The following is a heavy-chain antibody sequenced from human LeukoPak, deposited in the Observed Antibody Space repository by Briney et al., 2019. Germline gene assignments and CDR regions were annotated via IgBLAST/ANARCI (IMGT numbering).Heavy chain of an antibody. CDR3: AKGPSDIVVSYYGMDV. J-gene: IGHJ6*02. CDR1: GFTSSSYA. CDR2: ISGSGGST. D-gene: IGHD5-12*01. V-gene: IGHV3-23*01. Sequence: GGSLRLSCAASGFTSSSYAMSWVRQAPGKGLEWVSAISGSGGSTYYADSVKGRFTISRDNSKNTLYLQMNSLRAEDTAVYYCAKGPSDIVVSYYGMDVWGQGTTVTVSS.